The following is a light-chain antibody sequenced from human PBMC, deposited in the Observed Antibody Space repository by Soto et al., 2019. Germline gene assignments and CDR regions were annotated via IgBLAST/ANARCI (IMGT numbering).Light chain of an antibody. CDR2: DAP. V-gene: IGKV3-11*01. Sequence: IVLTQSPATLSLSPRQRATLSCKASQSVISYLAWYHQKPGQAPRLLIYDAPNRATGIPASFSGSGSGTDFSLTFSSLVPEDFAVYYCQQRSNWLTFGGGTQGDIK. CDR1: QSVISY. J-gene: IGKJ4*01. CDR3: QQRSNWLT.